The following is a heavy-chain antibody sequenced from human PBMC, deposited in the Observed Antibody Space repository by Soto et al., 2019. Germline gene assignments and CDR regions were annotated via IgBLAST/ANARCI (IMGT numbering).Heavy chain of an antibody. J-gene: IGHJ4*02. CDR1: GGSMITYY. CDR3: ARQSRSGSYFRYYFDY. D-gene: IGHD1-26*01. CDR2: FFIGGNT. V-gene: IGHV4-39*01. Sequence: SETLSLTCTFSGGSMITYYWGWMRQPPGKGLEWIASFFIGGNTYYNPSLKSRVTISVDTSKNQFSLKLSSVTAADTAVYYCARQSRSGSYFRYYFDYWGQGTLVTV.